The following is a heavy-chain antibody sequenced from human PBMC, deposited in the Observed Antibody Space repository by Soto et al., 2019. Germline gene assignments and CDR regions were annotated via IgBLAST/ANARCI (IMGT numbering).Heavy chain of an antibody. V-gene: IGHV3-53*01. CDR1: GFTVSSNY. CDR3: ARDLGATTGYYYYYGMDV. J-gene: IGHJ6*02. Sequence: GESLKISCAASGFTVSSNYMSWVRQAPGKGLEWVSVIYSGGSTYYADSVKGRFTISRDNSKNTLYLQMNSLRAEDTAVYYCARDLGATTGYYYYYGMDVWGQGTTVTVSS. CDR2: IYSGGST. D-gene: IGHD1-26*01.